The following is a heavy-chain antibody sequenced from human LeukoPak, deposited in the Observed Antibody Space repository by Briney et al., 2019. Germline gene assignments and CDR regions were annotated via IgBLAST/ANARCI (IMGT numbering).Heavy chain of an antibody. CDR2: IRSSSSDI. CDR3: ARGAGIAAAGDY. J-gene: IGHJ4*02. Sequence: GRSLRLSCAASGVTLSSYSMNWVRQAPGKGLEWVSSIRSSSSDIYYADSVKGRVTISRDNAKNSLYLQMNSLRAEDTAVYYCARGAGIAAAGDYWGQGTLVTVSS. D-gene: IGHD6-13*01. V-gene: IGHV3-21*01. CDR1: GVTLSSYS.